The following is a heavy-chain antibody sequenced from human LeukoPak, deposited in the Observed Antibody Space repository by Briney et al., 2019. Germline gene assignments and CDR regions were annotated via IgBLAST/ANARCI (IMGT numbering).Heavy chain of an antibody. CDR3: ARVLNYYDSSGYYSLRRGAFDI. D-gene: IGHD3-22*01. J-gene: IGHJ3*02. CDR1: GFTFDDYG. V-gene: IGHV3-20*04. CDR2: INWNGGST. Sequence: AGGSLRLSCAASGFTFDDYGMSRVRQAPGKGLEWVSGINWNGGSTGYADSVKGRFTISRDNAKNSLYLQMNSLRAEDTALYYCARVLNYYDSSGYYSLRRGAFDIWGQGTMVTVSS.